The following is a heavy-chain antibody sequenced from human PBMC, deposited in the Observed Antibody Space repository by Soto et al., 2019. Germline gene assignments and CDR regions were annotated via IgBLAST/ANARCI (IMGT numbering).Heavy chain of an antibody. CDR1: GGSFSGYY. J-gene: IGHJ4*02. CDR2: INHSGST. V-gene: IGHV4-34*01. D-gene: IGHD3-22*01. CDR3: ASIYRGSGYYHPADY. Sequence: SETLSLTCAVYGGSFSGYYWSWIRQPPGKGLEWIGEINHSGSTNYNPSLKSRVTISVDTSKNQFSLKLSSVTAADTAVYYCASIYRGSGYYHPADYWGQGTLVTVSS.